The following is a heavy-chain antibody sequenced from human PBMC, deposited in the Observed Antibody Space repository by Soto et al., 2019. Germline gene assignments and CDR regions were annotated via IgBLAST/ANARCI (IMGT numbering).Heavy chain of an antibody. V-gene: IGHV3-33*01. J-gene: IGHJ4*02. CDR1: GFTFSRFG. D-gene: IGHD5-12*01. Sequence: GGSLRLSCAASGFTFSRFGMHWVRQAPGKGLEWVAVIWYDGSNKFYTDSVKGRFTVSRDNSKNTLYLEMNSLRADDTGVYYCARAGCETVATTYFDYRGQGTLVTVSS. CDR2: IWYDGSNK. CDR3: ARAGCETVATTYFDY.